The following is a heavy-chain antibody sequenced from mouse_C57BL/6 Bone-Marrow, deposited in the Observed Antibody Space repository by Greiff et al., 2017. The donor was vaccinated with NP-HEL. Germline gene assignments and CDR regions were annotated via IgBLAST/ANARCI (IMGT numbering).Heavy chain of an antibody. V-gene: IGHV5-12*01. J-gene: IGHJ1*03. D-gene: IGHD1-1*01. CDR1: GFTFSDYY. CDR3: ARHAPLYFYWYFDV. Sequence: EVQGVESGGGLVQPGGSLKLSCAASGFTFSDYYMYWVRQTPEKRLEWVAYISNGGGSTYYPAPVKGRFTISRDNAKNTLYLQMSRLKSEDTAMYYCARHAPLYFYWYFDVWGTGTTVTVSS. CDR2: ISNGGGST.